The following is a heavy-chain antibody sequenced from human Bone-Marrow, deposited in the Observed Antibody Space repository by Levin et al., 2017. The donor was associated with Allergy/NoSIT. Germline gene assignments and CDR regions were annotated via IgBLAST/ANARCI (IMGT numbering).Heavy chain of an antibody. V-gene: IGHV3-21*01. D-gene: IGHD5-12*01. CDR3: ARGLEYSGLP. J-gene: IGHJ5*02. Sequence: SGESLKISCAASGFTFSTYSMNWVRQAPGKGLDWVSSITSSGSYIYYADSVKGRFTISRDNAKNSLYLQMNSLRVADTAVYYCARGLEYSGLPWGQGTLVTVSS. CDR2: ITSSGSYI. CDR1: GFTFSTYS.